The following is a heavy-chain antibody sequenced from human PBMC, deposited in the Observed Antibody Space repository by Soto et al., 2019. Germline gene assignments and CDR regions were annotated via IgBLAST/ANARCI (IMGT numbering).Heavy chain of an antibody. V-gene: IGHV1-18*01. D-gene: IGHD6-6*01. CDR2: ISAYNGNT. CDR1: GYTFTSYY. CDR3: ARDLGLVLEYSSSPLSYYGMDV. J-gene: IGHJ6*02. Sequence: ASVKVSCKASGYTFTSYYISWVRQAPGQGLEWMGWISAYNGNTNYAQKLQGRVTMTTDTSTSTAYMELRSLRSDDTAVYYCARDLGLVLEYSSSPLSYYGMDVWGQGTTVTVSS.